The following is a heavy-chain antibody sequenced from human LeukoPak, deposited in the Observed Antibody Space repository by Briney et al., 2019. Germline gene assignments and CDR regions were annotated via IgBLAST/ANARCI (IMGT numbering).Heavy chain of an antibody. CDR3: ARPRGFGGLFPFDP. CDR2: ISSSGSTI. J-gene: IGHJ5*02. V-gene: IGHV3-48*03. D-gene: IGHD3-10*01. CDR1: GFTFSSYE. Sequence: GGSLRLSCAASGFTFSSYEMNWVRQAPGKGLEWVPYISSSGSTIYYADSVKGRLTISRDNAKNLLHQQTNSLRAEDTAVYYCARPRGFGGLFPFDPWGQGTLVTVSS.